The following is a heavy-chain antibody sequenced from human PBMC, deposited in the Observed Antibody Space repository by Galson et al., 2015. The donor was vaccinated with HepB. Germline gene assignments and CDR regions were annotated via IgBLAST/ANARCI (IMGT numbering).Heavy chain of an antibody. Sequence: SLRLSCAASGFTFSSYGMHWVRQAPGKGLEWVAVISYDGSNKYYADSVKGRFTISRDNSKNTLYLQMNSLRAEDTAVYYCAIAVCCPCITRLRGFLWFDSWSQTSRVTVSS. CDR3: AIAVCCPCITRLRGFLWFDS. CDR1: GFTFSSYG. J-gene: IGHJ5*01. D-gene: IGHD3-10*01. CDR2: ISYDGSNK. V-gene: IGHV3-30*03.